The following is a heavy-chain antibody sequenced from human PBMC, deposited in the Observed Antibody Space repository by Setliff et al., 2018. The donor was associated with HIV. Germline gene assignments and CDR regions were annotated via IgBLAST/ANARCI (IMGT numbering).Heavy chain of an antibody. Sequence: PSETLSLTCVVSGDSISRSRYYWGWIRQPPGKGLEWIGEITPSGATNYLPSLKSRVTMSLDTSKNQFSLKMTSVTAADTALYYCSNWNTTIDEDAWGQGTLVTVSS. J-gene: IGHJ5*02. V-gene: IGHV4-39*07. D-gene: IGHD5-18*01. CDR1: GDSISRSRYY. CDR3: SNWNTTIDEDA. CDR2: ITPSGAT.